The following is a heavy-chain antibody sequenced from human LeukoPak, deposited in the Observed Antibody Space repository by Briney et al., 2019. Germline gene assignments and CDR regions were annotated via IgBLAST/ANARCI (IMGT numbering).Heavy chain of an antibody. CDR3: AKNNGMDV. V-gene: IGHV3-7*03. CDR2: VNRDGSET. Sequence: GGSLRLSCAASGFALSSHWMTWVRQVPGRGPEWVANVNRDGSETYYLDSVKGRFTISKDNAKNSLYLQMNSLRAEDTALYHCAKNNGMDVWGQGTTVIVSS. J-gene: IGHJ6*02. CDR1: GFALSSHW.